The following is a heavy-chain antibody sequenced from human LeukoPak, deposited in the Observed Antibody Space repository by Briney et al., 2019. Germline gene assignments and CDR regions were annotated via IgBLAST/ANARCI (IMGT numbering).Heavy chain of an antibody. CDR1: GGSISSYY. CDR3: ASDSIAAAGTRYYGMDV. V-gene: IGHV4-59*01. Sequence: SETLSLTCTVSGGSISSYYWSWIRQPAGKGLEWIGYIYYSGSTNYNPSLKSRVTISVDTSKNQFSLKLSSVTAADTAVYYCASDSIAAAGTRYYGMDVWGQGTTVTVSS. D-gene: IGHD6-13*01. CDR2: IYYSGST. J-gene: IGHJ6*02.